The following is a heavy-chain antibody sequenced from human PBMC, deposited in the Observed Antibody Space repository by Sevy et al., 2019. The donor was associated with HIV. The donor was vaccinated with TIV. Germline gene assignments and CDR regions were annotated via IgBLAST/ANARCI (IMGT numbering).Heavy chain of an antibody. Sequence: GGSLRLSCAASGFTFSSYGMHWVRQAPGKGLEWVAVISYDGSNKYYAHSVKGRFTISRDNSKNTLYLQMNSLRAEDTAVYYCAKDRMAGYYYYGMDVWGQGTTVTVSS. CDR3: AKDRMAGYYYYGMDV. CDR1: GFTFSSYG. J-gene: IGHJ6*02. D-gene: IGHD6-19*01. CDR2: ISYDGSNK. V-gene: IGHV3-30*18.